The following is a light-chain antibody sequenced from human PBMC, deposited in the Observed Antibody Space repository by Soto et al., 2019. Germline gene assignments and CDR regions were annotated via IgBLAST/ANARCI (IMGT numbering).Light chain of an antibody. Sequence: EIVLTQSPVTLSFSPGGRATLTCRASQSVSSSYLAWFQQKPGQAPRLLIYGASSRATGTPDRISGGGSGTDFTLTISRLEPEDFAVYYCQQYDRSPWTFGQGTKVDIK. CDR3: QQYDRSPWT. CDR1: QSVSSSY. V-gene: IGKV3-20*01. CDR2: GAS. J-gene: IGKJ1*01.